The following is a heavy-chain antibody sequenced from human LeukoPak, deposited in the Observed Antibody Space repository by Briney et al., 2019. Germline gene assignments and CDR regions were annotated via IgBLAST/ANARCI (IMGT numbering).Heavy chain of an antibody. CDR3: TLIQGWGSGSYYRDF. D-gene: IGHD3-10*01. J-gene: IGHJ4*02. CDR1: GLSISNDW. Sequence: GGSLRLSCAASGLSISNDWMSWVRQAPGKGLEWVDRVKSKSAGETTDYAARVKGRFTISRDDSKNTLYLQMNSLKTEDTAVYYCTLIQGWGSGSYYRDFWGQGTLVTVSS. CDR2: VKSKSAGETT. V-gene: IGHV3-15*01.